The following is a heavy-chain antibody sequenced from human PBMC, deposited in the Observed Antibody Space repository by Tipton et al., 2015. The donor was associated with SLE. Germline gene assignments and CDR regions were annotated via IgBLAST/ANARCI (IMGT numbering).Heavy chain of an antibody. D-gene: IGHD3/OR15-3a*01. Sequence: TLSLTCTISGDSISSYYWNWIRQPPGKGLEWLGYVYYSGGTNYNPSLRSRVTISVDTSKNQFSLQLTSVTAADTAVYYCARDVGGLVPYHFDYWGRGTLITVSS. CDR2: VYYSGGT. V-gene: IGHV4-59*01. CDR3: ARDVGGLVPYHFDY. J-gene: IGHJ4*02. CDR1: GDSISSYY.